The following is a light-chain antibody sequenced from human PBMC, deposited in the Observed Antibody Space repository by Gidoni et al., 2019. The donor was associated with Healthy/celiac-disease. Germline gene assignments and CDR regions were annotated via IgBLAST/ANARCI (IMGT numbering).Light chain of an antibody. J-gene: IGKJ4*01. V-gene: IGKV3-11*01. CDR3: QQRSNWPPLT. CDR2: DAS. Sequence: EIVLTQSPATLSLSPGDRATLSCRASQSVSSYLAWYQQKPGPAPRLLIYDASNRATGIPARFSGSGSGTDFTLTISSLEPEDFAVYYCQQRSNWPPLTCGGGTKVEIK. CDR1: QSVSSY.